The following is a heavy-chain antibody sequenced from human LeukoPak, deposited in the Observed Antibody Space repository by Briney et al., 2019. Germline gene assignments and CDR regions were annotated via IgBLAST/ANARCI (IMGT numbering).Heavy chain of an antibody. Sequence: ASVKVSCKASGYTFTSYYMHWVRQAPGQGLEWMGIINPSGGSTSYAQKFQGRVTMTRDTSTSTVYMELSSLRSEDTAVYYCARDGNYYGSGSFFDPWGQGTLVTVSS. CDR1: GYTFTSYY. V-gene: IGHV1-46*01. D-gene: IGHD3-10*01. CDR2: INPSGGST. J-gene: IGHJ5*02. CDR3: ARDGNYYGSGSFFDP.